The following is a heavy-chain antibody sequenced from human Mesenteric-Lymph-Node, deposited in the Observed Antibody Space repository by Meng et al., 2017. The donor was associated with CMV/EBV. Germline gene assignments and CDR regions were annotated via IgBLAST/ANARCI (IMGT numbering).Heavy chain of an antibody. V-gene: IGHV4-34*01. CDR3: ARHQRWLKSEGGFNY. J-gene: IGHJ4*02. Sequence: QVQLKQWGAGLLKPSETLSLTCAVYGGSFSGYYWSWIRQPPGKGLEWIGEINHSGSTNYNPSLKSRVTISVDTSKNQFSLKLSSVTAADTAVYYCARHQRWLKSEGGFNYWGQGTLVTASS. CDR2: INHSGST. CDR1: GGSFSGYY. D-gene: IGHD4-23*01.